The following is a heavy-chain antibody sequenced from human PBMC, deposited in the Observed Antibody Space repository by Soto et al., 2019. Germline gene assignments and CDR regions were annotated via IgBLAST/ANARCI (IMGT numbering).Heavy chain of an antibody. D-gene: IGHD6-6*01. V-gene: IGHV4-61*08. CDR1: GGSISSRGYY. CDR3: ARGPPLSMFDP. J-gene: IGHJ5*02. Sequence: SETLSLTCTVSGGSISSRGYYWSWIRQHPGKGLEWIGYIYYSGSTNYNPSLKSRVTISVDTSKNQFSLKLSSVTAADTAVYYCARGPPLSMFDPWGQGTLVTVSS. CDR2: IYYSGST.